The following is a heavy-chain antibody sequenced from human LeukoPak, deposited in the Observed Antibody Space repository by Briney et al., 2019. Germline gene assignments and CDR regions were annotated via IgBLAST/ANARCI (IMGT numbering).Heavy chain of an antibody. CDR2: IWPSGST. V-gene: IGHV4-30-2*06. CDR1: GGSISSGPYF. D-gene: IGHD2/OR15-2a*01. CDR3: ARRNRLGSGDY. Sequence: SQTLSLTCSVSGGSISSGPYFWSWIRQSPGQGLEWIGYIWPSGSTNYNPSLKSRVTISVDTSKNQFSLKLSSVTAADTAVYYCARRNRLGSGDYWGQGTLVTVSS. J-gene: IGHJ4*02.